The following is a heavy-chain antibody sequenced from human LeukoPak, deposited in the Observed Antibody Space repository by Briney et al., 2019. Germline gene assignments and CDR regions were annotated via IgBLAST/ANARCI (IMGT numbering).Heavy chain of an antibody. D-gene: IGHD3-9*01. CDR1: GFTFSSYE. Sequence: GGSLRLSCAASGFTFSSYEMNWVRQAPGKGLEWVSYISSSGSTIYYADSVKRRFTISRANTKNSLYLQMNSLTAEDTAVYYCARLGWYYDILTGYSYYYYGMDVWGKGTTVTVSS. J-gene: IGHJ6*04. V-gene: IGHV3-48*03. CDR3: ARLGWYYDILTGYSYYYYGMDV. CDR2: ISSSGSTI.